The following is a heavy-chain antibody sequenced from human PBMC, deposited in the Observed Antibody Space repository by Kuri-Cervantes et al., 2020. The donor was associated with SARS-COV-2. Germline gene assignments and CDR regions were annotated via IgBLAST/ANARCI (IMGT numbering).Heavy chain of an antibody. CDR3: ARTRGSYYTDAFDL. J-gene: IGHJ3*01. V-gene: IGHV5-51*01. Sequence: GESLKISCKGSGFTFTTYWIGWVRQMPGKGLEWMAIIYPTDSDTRYTPSFQGQVTISADKSNSTAYLQWSSLKASDSAMYYCARTRGSYYTDAFDLWGQGTMVTVSS. CDR2: IYPTDSDT. CDR1: GFTFTTYW. D-gene: IGHD1-26*01.